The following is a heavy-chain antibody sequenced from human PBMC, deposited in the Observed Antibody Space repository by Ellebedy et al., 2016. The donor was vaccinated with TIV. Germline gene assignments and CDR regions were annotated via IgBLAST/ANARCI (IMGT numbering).Heavy chain of an antibody. CDR1: GFTFSDYY. CDR3: ARDLTEYYYYYMDV. V-gene: IGHV3-11*01. Sequence: GGSLRLXXAASGFTFSDYYMSWIRQAPGKGLEWVSYISSSGSTIYYADSVKGRFTISRDNAKNSLYLQMNSLRAEDTAVYYCARDLTEYYYYYMDVWGKGTTVTVSS. J-gene: IGHJ6*03. CDR2: ISSSGSTI.